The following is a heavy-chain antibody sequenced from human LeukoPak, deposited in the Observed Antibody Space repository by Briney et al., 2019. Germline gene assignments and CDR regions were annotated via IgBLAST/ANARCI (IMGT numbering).Heavy chain of an antibody. CDR3: ARNRPRGDRSGWFDP. D-gene: IGHD6-25*01. CDR2: INPNSGGT. V-gene: IGHV1-2*02. Sequence: GASVKASCKASGYTFTGYYMHWVRQAPGQGLEWMGWINPNSGGTNYAQKFQGRVTMTRDTSISTAYMELSRLRSDDTAVYYCARNRPRGDRSGWFDPWGQGTLVTVSS. J-gene: IGHJ5*02. CDR1: GYTFTGYY.